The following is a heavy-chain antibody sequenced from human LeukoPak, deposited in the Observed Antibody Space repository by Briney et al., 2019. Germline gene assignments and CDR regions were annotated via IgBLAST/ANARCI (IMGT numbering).Heavy chain of an antibody. Sequence: GESLKISCKGSGYSFTNYWIGWVRQMPGKGLEWMGIIFPDDSDTRYSPSFQGQVTISADKSITTAYLHWSSLKASDTAIYYCARFGVSGGNYFDYWRQGILVTVSS. CDR3: ARFGVSGGNYFDY. D-gene: IGHD3-10*01. CDR1: GYSFTNYW. V-gene: IGHV5-51*01. J-gene: IGHJ4*02. CDR2: IFPDDSDT.